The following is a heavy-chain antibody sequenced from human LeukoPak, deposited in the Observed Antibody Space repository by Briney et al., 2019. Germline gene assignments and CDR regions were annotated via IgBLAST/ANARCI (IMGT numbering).Heavy chain of an antibody. CDR1: GFTFSSYS. Sequence: GGSLRLSCAASGFTFSSYSMNWVRQAPGKGLEWVSSISSSSSYIYYADSVKGRFTISRDNAKNPLYLQMNSLRAEDTAVYYCARAFTTVVTPDWFDPWGQGTLVTVSS. CDR3: ARAFTTVVTPDWFDP. V-gene: IGHV3-21*01. J-gene: IGHJ5*02. D-gene: IGHD4-23*01. CDR2: ISSSSSYI.